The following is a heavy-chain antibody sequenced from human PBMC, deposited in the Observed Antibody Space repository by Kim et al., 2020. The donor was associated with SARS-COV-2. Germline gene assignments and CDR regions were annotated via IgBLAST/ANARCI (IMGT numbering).Heavy chain of an antibody. Sequence: GGSLRLSCTASGFTFGDYAMSWVRQAPGKGLEWVGFIRSKAYGGTTEYAASVKGRFTISRDDSKSIAYLQMNSLKTEDTAVYYCTRDNLGAWFRFPFDYWGQGTLVTVSS. CDR2: IRSKAYGGTT. J-gene: IGHJ4*02. D-gene: IGHD1-26*01. CDR1: GFTFGDYA. CDR3: TRDNLGAWFRFPFDY. V-gene: IGHV3-49*04.